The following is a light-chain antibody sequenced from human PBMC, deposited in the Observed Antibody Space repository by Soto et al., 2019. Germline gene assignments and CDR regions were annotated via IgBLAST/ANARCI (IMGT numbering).Light chain of an antibody. CDR3: HQYNSWPPGT. J-gene: IGKJ2*01. CDR2: DTS. V-gene: IGKV3-15*01. CDR1: QGIGDT. Sequence: DIVLAQSPGTLCLSPGEGATLSCRASQGIGDTLAWYQHKPGQTPRLLIYDTSTRATGVPARFSGSGSGTEFTLTISSLQSEDFALSYCHQYNSWPPGTFGQGTKVDIK.